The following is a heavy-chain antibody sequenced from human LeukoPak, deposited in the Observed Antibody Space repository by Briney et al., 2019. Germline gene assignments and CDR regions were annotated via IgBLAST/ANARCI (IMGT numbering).Heavy chain of an antibody. Sequence: GGSLRLSCAASEFTFSSFWMTWVRQAPGKGLEWVANINQDGSEKYSVDSVKGRFTISRDNAKNSLYLQMNSLRAEDTAVYYCAREVRASGYDRIDYWGQGTLVTVSS. CDR2: INQDGSEK. V-gene: IGHV3-7*04. J-gene: IGHJ4*02. D-gene: IGHD5-12*01. CDR1: EFTFSSFW. CDR3: AREVRASGYDRIDY.